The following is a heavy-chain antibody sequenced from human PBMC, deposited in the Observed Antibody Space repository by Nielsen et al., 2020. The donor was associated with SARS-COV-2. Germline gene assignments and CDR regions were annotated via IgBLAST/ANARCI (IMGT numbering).Heavy chain of an antibody. Sequence: GESLKISCAASGFTFSSYAMHWVRQAPGKGLEWVAVISYDGSNKYYADSVKGRFTISRDNSKNTLYLQMNSLRAEDTAVYYCAKDFQPDYYDSSGYYPYDAFDIWGQGTMVTVSS. V-gene: IGHV3-30*04. J-gene: IGHJ3*02. D-gene: IGHD3-22*01. CDR1: GFTFSSYA. CDR3: AKDFQPDYYDSSGYYPYDAFDI. CDR2: ISYDGSNK.